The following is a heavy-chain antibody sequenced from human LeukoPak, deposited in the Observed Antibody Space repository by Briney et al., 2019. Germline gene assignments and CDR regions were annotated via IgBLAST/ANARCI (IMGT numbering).Heavy chain of an antibody. CDR3: ARGFIVATINWFDP. CDR1: GGSISSSSYY. J-gene: IGHJ5*02. CDR2: IYYSGST. D-gene: IGHD5-12*01. V-gene: IGHV4-39*07. Sequence: PSETLSLTCTASGGSISSSSYYWGWMRQPPRKGLEWIGSIYYSGSTYYNPSLKSRVTISVDTSKNQFSLKLSSVTAADTAVYYCARGFIVATINWFDPWGQGTLVTVSS.